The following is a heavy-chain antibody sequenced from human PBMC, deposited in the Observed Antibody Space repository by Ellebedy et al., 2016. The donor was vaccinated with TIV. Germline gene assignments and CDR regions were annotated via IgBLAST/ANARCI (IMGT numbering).Heavy chain of an antibody. D-gene: IGHD6-13*01. CDR1: GYTFTGYY. V-gene: IGHV1-2*04. CDR2: INPNSGGT. CDR3: AREEAAGTGFDY. Sequence: ASVKVSXKASGYTFTGYYMHWVRQAPGQGLEWMGWINPNSGGTNYAQKFQGWVTMTRDTSISTAYMELSRLRSDDTAVYYCAREEAAGTGFDYWGQGTLVTVSS. J-gene: IGHJ4*02.